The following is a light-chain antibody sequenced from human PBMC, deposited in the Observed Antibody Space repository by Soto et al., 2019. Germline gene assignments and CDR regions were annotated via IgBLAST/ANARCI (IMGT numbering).Light chain of an antibody. CDR1: EGINTW. V-gene: IGKV1D-12*01. Sequence: DVQMTQSPASVSASVGDRVTITFRASEGINTWLAWYQQKPGKAPKLLIYAASSLQSGVPSRFSGSGSGTDFTLTISSLQPEDFATYYCQQANSFPPINFGQGTRLEIK. CDR3: QQANSFPPIN. CDR2: AAS. J-gene: IGKJ5*01.